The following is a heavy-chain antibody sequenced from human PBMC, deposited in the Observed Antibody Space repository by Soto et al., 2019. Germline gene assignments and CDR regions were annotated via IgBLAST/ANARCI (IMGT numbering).Heavy chain of an antibody. Sequence: ASVKVSCKASGYTFTSYDINWVRQATGQGLEWMGWMNPNSGNTGYAQKFQGRVTMTRNTSISTAYMELSSLRSEDTAVYYCARGESARRVDVLRFLERPYYFDYWGQGTLVTVSS. CDR1: GYTFTSYD. D-gene: IGHD3-3*01. CDR2: MNPNSGNT. J-gene: IGHJ4*02. V-gene: IGHV1-8*01. CDR3: ARGESARRVDVLRFLERPYYFDY.